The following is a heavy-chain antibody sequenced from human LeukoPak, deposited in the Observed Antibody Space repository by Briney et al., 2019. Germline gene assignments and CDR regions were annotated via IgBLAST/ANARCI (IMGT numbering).Heavy chain of an antibody. J-gene: IGHJ4*02. CDR3: ASGRHYYGSGSYYFDY. V-gene: IGHV3-30*04. CDR1: GFTFSSYA. D-gene: IGHD3-10*01. Sequence: PGGSLRLSCAASGFTFSSYAMHWVRQAPGKELEWVAVISYDGSNKYYADSVKGRFTISRDNSKNTLYLQMNSLRAEDTAVYYCASGRHYYGSGSYYFDYWGQGTLVTVSS. CDR2: ISYDGSNK.